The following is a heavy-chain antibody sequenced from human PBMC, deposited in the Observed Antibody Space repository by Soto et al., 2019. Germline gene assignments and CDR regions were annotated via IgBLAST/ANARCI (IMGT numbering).Heavy chain of an antibody. CDR2: IYPSDSDT. CDR3: ARGGVSTRTFDY. Sequence: VESLTIWCEVSGYNFAGYWIAWVLQMPGKGLELMAIIYPSDSDTRYRPSFQGQVTISADKSISSAYLQWSSLRASDTSMYYCARGGVSTRTFDYWGQGTPVTVSS. J-gene: IGHJ4*02. CDR1: GYNFAGYW. D-gene: IGHD1-1*01. V-gene: IGHV5-51*01.